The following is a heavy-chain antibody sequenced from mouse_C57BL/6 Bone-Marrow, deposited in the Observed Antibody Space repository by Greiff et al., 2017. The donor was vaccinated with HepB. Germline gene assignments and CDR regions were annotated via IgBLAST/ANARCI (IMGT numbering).Heavy chain of an antibody. CDR3: ARGYYGSAWFAY. CDR1: GYSITSGYY. D-gene: IGHD1-1*01. J-gene: IGHJ3*01. Sequence: EVQLQQSGPGLVKPSQSLSLTCSVTGYSITSGYYWNWIRQFPGNKLEWMGYISYDGSNNYNPSLKNRISITRGTSKNQFFLKLNSVTTEDTATYYCARGYYGSAWFAYWGQGTLVTVSA. V-gene: IGHV3-6*01. CDR2: ISYDGSN.